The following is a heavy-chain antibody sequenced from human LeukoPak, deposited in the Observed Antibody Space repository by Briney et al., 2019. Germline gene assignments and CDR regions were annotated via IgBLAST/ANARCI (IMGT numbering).Heavy chain of an antibody. CDR3: ARSPTGATRAFDI. CDR2: IYYSGST. D-gene: IGHD1-26*01. Sequence: KASETLSLTCTVSGGSISSYYWSWIRQPPGKGLEWIGYIYYSGSTNYNPSLKSRVAISVDTSKNQFSLKLSSVTAADTAVYYCARSPTGATRAFDIWGQGTMVTVSS. V-gene: IGHV4-59*01. CDR1: GGSISSYY. J-gene: IGHJ3*02.